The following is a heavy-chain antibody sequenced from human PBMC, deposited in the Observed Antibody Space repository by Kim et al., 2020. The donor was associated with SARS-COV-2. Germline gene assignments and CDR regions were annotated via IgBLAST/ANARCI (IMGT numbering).Heavy chain of an antibody. D-gene: IGHD2-2*01. CDR2: IFYSGTT. CDR3: ARGGTNQIAQA. CDR1: GGSLSNYY. J-gene: IGHJ5*01. V-gene: IGHV4-59*13. Sequence: SETLSLTCTVSGGSLSNYYWNWIRQPPGKELEWVGYIFYSGTTNYSPSLKIRVTISLDTSKNQFSLKLTSVPAADTAGYFCARGGTNQIAQACGNGTLVT.